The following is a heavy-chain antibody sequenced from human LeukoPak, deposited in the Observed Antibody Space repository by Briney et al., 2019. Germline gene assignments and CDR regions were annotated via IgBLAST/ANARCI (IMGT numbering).Heavy chain of an antibody. CDR1: GFTFSSHA. CDR2: IGYRAGI. J-gene: IGHJ5*02. D-gene: IGHD5-12*01. Sequence: GGSLRLSCVASGFTFSSHAMAWVRQAPGKGLKWVSVIGYRAGINYADSVKGRFTISRDDFKNTLYLQLNSLRVEDTAVYYCATSGYTGYDRPSWGQGTRVAV. CDR3: ATSGYTGYDRPS. V-gene: IGHV3-23*01.